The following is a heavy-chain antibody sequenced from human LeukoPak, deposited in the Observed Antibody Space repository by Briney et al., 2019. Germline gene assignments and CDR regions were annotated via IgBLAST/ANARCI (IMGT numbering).Heavy chain of an antibody. CDR1: GFTFSSYS. CDR2: ISSSSSYI. D-gene: IGHD3-22*01. V-gene: IGHV3-21*01. CDR3: ARALYYYDSSGYPAFDY. J-gene: IGHJ4*02. Sequence: GGSLRLSCAASGFTFSSYSMNWVRQAPGKGLEWVSSISSSSSYIYYADSVKGRFTISRDNAKNSLYLQMNSLRAEDTAVYYCARALYYYDSSGYPAFDYWGQGTLVTVSS.